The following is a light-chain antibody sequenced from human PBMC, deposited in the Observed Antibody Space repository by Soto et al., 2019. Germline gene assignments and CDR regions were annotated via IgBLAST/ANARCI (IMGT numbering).Light chain of an antibody. CDR2: GAS. CDR3: QQYNNSPG. Sequence: EIVMTQSPATLSVSPGERATLSCRASQSVSSSLAWYQQKPGQAPRLLIYGASTRATGIPARFSGSGSGTEFTLTISSLQSEDFAVYYCQQYNNSPGFGQGTKVEIK. V-gene: IGKV3-15*01. CDR1: QSVSSS. J-gene: IGKJ1*01.